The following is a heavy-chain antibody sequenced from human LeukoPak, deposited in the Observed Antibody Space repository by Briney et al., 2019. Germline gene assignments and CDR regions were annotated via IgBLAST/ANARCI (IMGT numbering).Heavy chain of an antibody. CDR3: ARAGGADAFDI. J-gene: IGHJ3*02. Sequence: GGSLRLSCAASGFAFSDFDMSWIRQAPGKGLEWVSYISSSGSTIYYADSVKGRFTISRDNAKKSLYLQMNSLRADDAAVYYCARAGGADAFDIWGQGTMVTVSS. V-gene: IGHV3-11*01. CDR1: GFAFSDFD. D-gene: IGHD3-16*01. CDR2: ISSSGSTI.